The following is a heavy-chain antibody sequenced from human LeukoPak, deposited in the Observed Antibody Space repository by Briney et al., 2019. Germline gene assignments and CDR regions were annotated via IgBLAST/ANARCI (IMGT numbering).Heavy chain of an antibody. Sequence: ASVKVSCKASGYTFTGYYMHWVRQAPGQGLEWMGWINPNSGGTNYAQKFQGRVTMTRDTSISTAYMELSRLRSDDTAVYYCARDRVYYGSETTSWFDSWGQGTLVTVSS. V-gene: IGHV1-2*02. J-gene: IGHJ5*01. CDR3: ARDRVYYGSETTSWFDS. CDR2: INPNSGGT. D-gene: IGHD3-10*01. CDR1: GYTFTGYY.